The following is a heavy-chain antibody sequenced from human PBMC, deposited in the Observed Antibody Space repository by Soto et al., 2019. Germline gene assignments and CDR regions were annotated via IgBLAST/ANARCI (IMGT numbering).Heavy chain of an antibody. CDR1: GFTFSDYY. CDR2: ISSSGSDI. CDR3: ARDPSGYPFDY. J-gene: IGHJ4*02. V-gene: IGHV3-11*01. Sequence: QVQLVESGGGLVYPGGSLRLSCAASGFTFSDYYMSWIRQAPGKGLEWLSYISSSGSDIYYADSAKGRFTISRDNAKNSRYLQMHSLRAEDTAVYYCARDPSGYPFDYWGQGTQVTVSS. D-gene: IGHD5-12*01.